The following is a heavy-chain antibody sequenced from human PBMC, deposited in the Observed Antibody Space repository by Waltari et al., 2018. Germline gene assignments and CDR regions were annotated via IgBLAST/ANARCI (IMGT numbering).Heavy chain of an antibody. Sequence: QVQLVESGGGVVQPGRSLRLSCAASGFTFSSYAMHWVRQAPGKGLEWVAVISYDGSNKYYADSVKGRFTNSRENSKNTLYLQMNSLRAEDTAVYYCARAASGWPHDYWGQGTLVTVSS. J-gene: IGHJ4*02. V-gene: IGHV3-30-3*01. CDR3: ARAASGWPHDY. CDR2: ISYDGSNK. D-gene: IGHD6-19*01. CDR1: GFTFSSYA.